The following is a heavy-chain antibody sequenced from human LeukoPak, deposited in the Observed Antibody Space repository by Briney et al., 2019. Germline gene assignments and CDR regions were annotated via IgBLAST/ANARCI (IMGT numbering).Heavy chain of an antibody. Sequence: KTSETLSLTCAVYGGSLSGHYWSWNRQSPGKGLEWIGDIHHDGRTKYSPSLKSRVSILLDTSKNEVSLRLTPVTAADTALYFCAREPVPQDYGDTVNAYDLWGQGTMVIVSS. V-gene: IGHV4-34*01. CDR3: AREPVPQDYGDTVNAYDL. CDR2: IHHDGRT. J-gene: IGHJ3*01. CDR1: GGSLSGHY. D-gene: IGHD4-17*01.